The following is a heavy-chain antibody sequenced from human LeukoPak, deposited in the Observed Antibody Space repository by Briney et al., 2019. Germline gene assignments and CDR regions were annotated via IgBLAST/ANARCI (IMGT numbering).Heavy chain of an antibody. Sequence: PSETLSLTCTVSGGSVNKGPYYWGWIRQPPGKGLEWIGSILYSGNTYYNASLKSRVTISVDTSKNQFSLRLSSVTAADRAVYYCARHEGSYFDKSGYTFEYWGQGIVVTVSS. V-gene: IGHV4-39*01. CDR3: ARHEGSYFDKSGYTFEY. J-gene: IGHJ4*02. D-gene: IGHD3-22*01. CDR1: GGSVNKGPYY. CDR2: ILYSGNT.